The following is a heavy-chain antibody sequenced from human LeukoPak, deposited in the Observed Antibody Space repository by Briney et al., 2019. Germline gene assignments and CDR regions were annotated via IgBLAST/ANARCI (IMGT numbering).Heavy chain of an antibody. D-gene: IGHD6-19*01. CDR2: INHSGST. J-gene: IGHJ6*02. CDR1: GGSFSGYY. Sequence: SETLSLTCAVYGGSFSGYYWSWIRQPPGKGLEWIGEINHSGSTNYNPSLKSRVTISVDTSKNQFSLKLSSVTAADTAVYYCARAMGYSSGWYIYGMDVWGQGTTVTVSS. V-gene: IGHV4-34*01. CDR3: ARAMGYSSGWYIYGMDV.